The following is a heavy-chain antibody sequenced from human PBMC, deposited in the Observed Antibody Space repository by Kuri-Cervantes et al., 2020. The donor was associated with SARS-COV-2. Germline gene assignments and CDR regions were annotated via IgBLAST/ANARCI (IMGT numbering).Heavy chain of an antibody. D-gene: IGHD4-17*01. CDR3: ARAYGFLRYIYYMDV. J-gene: IGHJ6*03. CDR1: GESFSGYY. Sequence: GSLRLSCAFYGESFSGYYWNWIRQSPGKGLEWIGEVNHRGSTNYNPSLKSRVTISVDTSSKQFSLHLSSVTAADTAVYYCARAYGFLRYIYYMDVRGRGTTVTVSS. V-gene: IGHV4-34*01. CDR2: VNHRGST.